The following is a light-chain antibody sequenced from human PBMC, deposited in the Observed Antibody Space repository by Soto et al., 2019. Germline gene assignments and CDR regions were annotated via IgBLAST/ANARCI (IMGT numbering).Light chain of an antibody. CDR1: SSDVGGYNY. J-gene: IGLJ1*01. Sequence: QSALTQPASVSGSPGQSITISCTGTSSDVGGYNYVSLYQQHPGKAPKLMIYEVSNRPSGVSNRFSGSKSGNTASLTISGLQAEDEADYYCSSYTSSTPYVVGTGTKLTVL. CDR2: EVS. V-gene: IGLV2-14*01. CDR3: SSYTSSTPYV.